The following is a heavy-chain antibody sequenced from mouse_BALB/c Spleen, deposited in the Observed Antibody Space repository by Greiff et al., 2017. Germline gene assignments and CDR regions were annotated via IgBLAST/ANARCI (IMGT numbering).Heavy chain of an antibody. Sequence: EVKVEESGGGLVQPGGSMKLSCVASGFTFSSYWMSWVRQSPEKGLEWVAEIRLKSDNYATHYAESVKGKFTITRDDSKSRLYLQMNSLRAEDTGIYYYTMIDYWGQGTTLTVSS. J-gene: IGHJ2*01. D-gene: IGHD2-3*01. CDR3: TMIDY. CDR1: GFTFSSYW. CDR2: IRLKSDNYAT. V-gene: IGHV6-6*02.